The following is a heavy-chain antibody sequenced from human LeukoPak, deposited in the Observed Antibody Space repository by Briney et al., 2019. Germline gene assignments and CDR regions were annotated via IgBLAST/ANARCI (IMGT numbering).Heavy chain of an antibody. CDR2: ISYDGSNK. CDR1: GFTFSSYA. J-gene: IGHJ4*02. V-gene: IGHV3-30-3*01. Sequence: SGRSLRLSCAASGFTFSSYAMHWVRQAPGKGLEWVAVISYDGSNKYYADSVKGRFTISRDNSKNTLYLQMNSLRAEDTAVYYCARDRSGTGVYYYFDYWGQGTLVTVSS. CDR3: ARDRSGTGVYYYFDY. D-gene: IGHD1-1*01.